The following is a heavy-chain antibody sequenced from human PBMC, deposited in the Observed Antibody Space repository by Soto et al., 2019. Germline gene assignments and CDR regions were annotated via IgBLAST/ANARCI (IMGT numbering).Heavy chain of an antibody. CDR2: INHSGST. D-gene: IGHD3-3*01. CDR1: GGSFSGYY. J-gene: IGHJ6*02. Sequence: SETLSLTCAVYGGSFSGYYWSWIRQPPGKGLEWIGEINHSGSTNYNPSLKSRVTISVDTSKNQFSLKLSSVTAADTAVYYCARGGYYDFWSGYSTWYYYGMDVWGQGTTVTSP. V-gene: IGHV4-34*01. CDR3: ARGGYYDFWSGYSTWYYYGMDV.